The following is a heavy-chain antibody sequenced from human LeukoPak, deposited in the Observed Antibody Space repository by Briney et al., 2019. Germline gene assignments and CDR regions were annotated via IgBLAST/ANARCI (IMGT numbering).Heavy chain of an antibody. J-gene: IGHJ4*02. CDR2: ISSSSSTI. D-gene: IGHD1-26*01. V-gene: IGHV3-48*01. Sequence: GGSLRLSCEASEFTFSSYSMNRVRQAPGKGLEWVSYISSSSSTIYYAESVKGRFTISRDNAKNSLYLQMNSLRVEDTAVYYCARSRGNSGSYPLDYWGQGTLVTVSS. CDR1: EFTFSSYS. CDR3: ARSRGNSGSYPLDY.